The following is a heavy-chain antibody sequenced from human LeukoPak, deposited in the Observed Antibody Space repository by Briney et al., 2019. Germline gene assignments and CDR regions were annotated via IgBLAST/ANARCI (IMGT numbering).Heavy chain of an antibody. V-gene: IGHV1-8*02. Sequence: ASVKVSCKASGYTFTSYGISWVRQATGQGLEWMGWMNPNSGNTGYAQKFQGRVTMTRNTSISTAYMELSSLRSEDTAVYYCARGLSRGSYNWFDPWGQGTLVTVSS. CDR3: ARGLSRGSYNWFDP. CDR1: GYTFTSYG. J-gene: IGHJ5*02. D-gene: IGHD1-26*01. CDR2: MNPNSGNT.